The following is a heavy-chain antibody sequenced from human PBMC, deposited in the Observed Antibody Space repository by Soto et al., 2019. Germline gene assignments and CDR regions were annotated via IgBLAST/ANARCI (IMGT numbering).Heavy chain of an antibody. V-gene: IGHV3-23*01. CDR2: ISGSGGST. CDR1: GFTFFNYA. D-gene: IGHD6-13*01. Sequence: PGGSLRLSCAASGFTFFNYAMNWVRQAPGKGLEWVSTISGSGGSTYYADSVKGRFTISRDNSKNTLYLQMNSLRAEDTAVYYCAKDLTAAAAYYYYGMDVWGQGTTVTVSS. J-gene: IGHJ6*02. CDR3: AKDLTAAAAYYYYGMDV.